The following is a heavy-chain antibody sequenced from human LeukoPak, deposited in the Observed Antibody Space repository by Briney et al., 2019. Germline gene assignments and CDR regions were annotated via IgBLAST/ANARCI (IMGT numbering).Heavy chain of an antibody. CDR2: IMIGGNT. CDR3: ARGGYNYGYIY. D-gene: IGHD5-18*01. V-gene: IGHV4-4*09. J-gene: IGHJ4*02. Sequence: SETLSLTCTVSGGSISSYYWSWIRQPPGKGLEWIGQIMIGGNTDYNPSLKSRLTISLDTSKNQFSLKLNSMTAADTAVYYCARGGYNYGYIYWGQGTLVTVSS. CDR1: GGSISSYY.